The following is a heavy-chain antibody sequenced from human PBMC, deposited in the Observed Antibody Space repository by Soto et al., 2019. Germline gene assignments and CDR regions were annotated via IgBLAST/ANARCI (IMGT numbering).Heavy chain of an antibody. V-gene: IGHV3-21*01. J-gene: IGHJ5*02. D-gene: IGHD3-3*01. Sequence: GGSLRLSCAASGFTFSSYSMNWVRQAPGKGLEWVSSISSSSSYIYYADSVKGRFTISRDNAKNSLYLQMNSLRAEDTAVYYCARGVPVLRFLEWSDENNWFDPWGQGTLVTVSS. CDR3: ARGVPVLRFLEWSDENNWFDP. CDR1: GFTFSSYS. CDR2: ISSSSSYI.